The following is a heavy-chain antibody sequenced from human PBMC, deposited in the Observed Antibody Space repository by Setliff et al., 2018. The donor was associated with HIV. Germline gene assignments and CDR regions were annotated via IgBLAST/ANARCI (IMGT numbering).Heavy chain of an antibody. CDR3: ASSSWYYYYYYYLDA. CDR1: GDSISDDDYY. V-gene: IGHV4-39*07. CDR2: IHYGGRS. D-gene: IGHD6-13*01. Sequence: PSETLSLTCTMSGDSISDDDYYWGWIRQPPGKGLEWIGIIHYGGRSYYGPSLKSRVTISIDTSKNQSSLRLSSVTAADTAVYFCASSSWYYYYYYYLDAWGKGTTVTVSS. J-gene: IGHJ6*03.